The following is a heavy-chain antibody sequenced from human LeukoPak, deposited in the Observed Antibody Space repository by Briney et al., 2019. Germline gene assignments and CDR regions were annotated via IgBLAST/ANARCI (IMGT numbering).Heavy chain of an antibody. V-gene: IGHV4-31*03. Sequence: PSQTLSLTCTVSGGSISSGGYYWSWIRQHPGKGLEWIGYIYYSGSTYYNPSLKSRVTISVDTSENQFSLKPSSVTAADTPVYYSARGRYCSSTSCLYFDNWGQGTLVTVSS. J-gene: IGHJ4*02. D-gene: IGHD2-2*01. CDR1: GGSISSGGYY. CDR3: ARGRYCSSTSCLYFDN. CDR2: IYYSGST.